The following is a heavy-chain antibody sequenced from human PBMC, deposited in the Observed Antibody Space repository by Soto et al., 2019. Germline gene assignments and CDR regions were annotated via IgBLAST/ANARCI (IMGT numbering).Heavy chain of an antibody. V-gene: IGHV5-51*01. CDR1: GYRFSRYW. Sequence: PGESLKISCKTSGYRFSRYWIGWVRQMPGKGLEWMGVIYPDDSDTRYSPSFLGQVTISADESSNTATLQWSSLRASDSAMYYCARIIGYCRNNDCSWTFDIWGQGTMVTVSS. J-gene: IGHJ3*02. CDR3: ARIIGYCRNNDCSWTFDI. D-gene: IGHD2-15*01. CDR2: IYPDDSDT.